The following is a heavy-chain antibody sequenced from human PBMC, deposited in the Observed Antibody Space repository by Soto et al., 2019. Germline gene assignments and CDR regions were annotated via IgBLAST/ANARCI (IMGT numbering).Heavy chain of an antibody. V-gene: IGHV4-34*01. CDR3: ARWGSGWYYFDY. J-gene: IGHJ4*02. CDR1: GGSFSGYY. Sequence: QVQLQQWGAGLLKPSETLSLTCAVYGGSFSGYYWSWIRQPPGKGLEWIGEINHSGSTNYNPSLNSRVTRTVDTSKNQFSLKLSSVTAADTAVYYCARWGSGWYYFDYWGQGTLVTVSS. CDR2: INHSGST. D-gene: IGHD6-19*01.